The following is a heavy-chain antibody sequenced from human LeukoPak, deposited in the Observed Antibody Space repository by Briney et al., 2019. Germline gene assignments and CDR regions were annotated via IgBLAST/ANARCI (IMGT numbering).Heavy chain of an antibody. J-gene: IGHJ4*02. V-gene: IGHV3-23*01. CDR1: GFTFSNYA. CDR3: AKRYCTGGTCCPDY. Sequence: PGGSLRLSCAASGFTFSNYAMSWVRQAPGKGLEWVAAISNSGVNTFHAGSVRGRFTISRDNSKNTLYLQMNSLRDEDTAMYFCAKRYCTGGTCCPDYWGQGTVVTVSS. D-gene: IGHD2-8*02. CDR2: ISNSGVNT.